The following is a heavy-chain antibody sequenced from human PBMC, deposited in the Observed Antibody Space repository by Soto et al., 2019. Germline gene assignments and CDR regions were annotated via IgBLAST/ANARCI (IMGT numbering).Heavy chain of an antibody. V-gene: IGHV4-39*01. CDR2: IYYSGST. J-gene: IGHJ4*02. Sequence: SETLSLTCTVSGGSISTSSYYWGWIRQPPGKGLEWIGSIYYSGSTYCNPSLKSRVTMSVDTSKNQFSLRLSSVTAADTAMYYCASLTTMTTYVIDFWGQGTLVTVSS. D-gene: IGHD4-17*01. CDR3: ASLTTMTTYVIDF. CDR1: GGSISTSSYY.